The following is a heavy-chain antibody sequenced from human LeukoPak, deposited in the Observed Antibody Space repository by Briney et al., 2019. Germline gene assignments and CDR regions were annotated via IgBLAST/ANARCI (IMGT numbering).Heavy chain of an antibody. D-gene: IGHD6-13*01. J-gene: IGHJ3*02. CDR3: ARELKGYSSSWYESDAFDI. CDR2: ISSSSSYI. V-gene: IGHV3-21*01. CDR1: GFTFSSYS. Sequence: GGSLRLSCAASGFTFSSYSMNWVRQAPGKGLEWVSSISSSSSYIYYADSVKGRFTISRDNAKNSLYLQMNSLRAEDTAVYYCARELKGYSSSWYESDAFDIWGQGTMVTVSS.